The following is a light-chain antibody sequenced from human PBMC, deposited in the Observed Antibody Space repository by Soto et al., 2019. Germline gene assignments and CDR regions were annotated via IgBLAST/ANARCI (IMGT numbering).Light chain of an antibody. V-gene: IGLV1-40*01. CDR2: GNT. CDR3: QSYDSSLSGLV. J-gene: IGLJ3*02. CDR1: SSNFGAGYD. Sequence: QLVLTQPPSVSGAPGQRVTISCTGSSSNFGAGYDVQWYQQLPRTAPKLLIYGNTNRPSGVPDRFSGSKSGTSASLAITGLQAEDEADYYCQSYDSSLSGLVFGGGTKVTVL.